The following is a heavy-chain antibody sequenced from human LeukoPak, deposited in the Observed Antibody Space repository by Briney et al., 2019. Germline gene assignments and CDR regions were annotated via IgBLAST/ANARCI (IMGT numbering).Heavy chain of an antibody. D-gene: IGHD3-3*01. J-gene: IGHJ4*02. CDR3: ARRGRIRILGGFDY. V-gene: IGHV4-39*01. CDR2: IYYSGST. CDR1: GGSISSSSYY. Sequence: SETLSLTCTVSGGSISSSSYYWGWMRQPPGKGLEWIGSIYYSGSTYYNPSLKSLVTISVDTSKNQFSLKLSSVTAADTAVYYCARRGRIRILGGFDYWGQGTLVTVSS.